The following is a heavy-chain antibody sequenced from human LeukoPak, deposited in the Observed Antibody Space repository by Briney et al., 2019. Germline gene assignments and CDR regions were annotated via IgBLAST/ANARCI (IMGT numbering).Heavy chain of an antibody. D-gene: IGHD3-10*01. V-gene: IGHV3-11*04. CDR2: ISSSGSTI. CDR3: ARSEQYYGSGSSPFGY. J-gene: IGHJ4*02. CDR1: GFTFSDYY. Sequence: PGGTLRLSCAASGFTFSDYYMSWIRQAPGKGLEWVSYISSSGSTIYYADSVKGRFTISRDNAKNSPYLQMNSLRAEDTAVYYCARSEQYYGSGSSPFGYWGQGTQVTVSS.